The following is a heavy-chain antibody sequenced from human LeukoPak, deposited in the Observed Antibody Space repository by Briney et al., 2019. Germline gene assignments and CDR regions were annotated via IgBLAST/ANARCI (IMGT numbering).Heavy chain of an antibody. Sequence: SETLSLTCAVYGGSFSGYYWSWIRQPSGKGLEWIGEINHSGSTNYTPSLKSRVTISVDTSKNQFSLKLSSVTAADTAVYYCARLSSRVGYFDYCGQGTLVTVSS. CDR3: ARLSSRVGYFDY. CDR1: GGSFSGYY. V-gene: IGHV4-34*01. D-gene: IGHD2-2*01. J-gene: IGHJ4*02. CDR2: INHSGST.